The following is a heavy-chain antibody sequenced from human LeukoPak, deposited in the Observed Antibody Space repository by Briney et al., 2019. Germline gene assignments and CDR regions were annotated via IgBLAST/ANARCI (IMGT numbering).Heavy chain of an antibody. CDR1: GYTFTSYY. CDR2: INPSGGST. D-gene: IGHD2-2*01. V-gene: IGHV1-46*01. CDR3: ARGVEALYCSSTSCSDNWFDP. Sequence: ASVKVSCKASGYTFTSYYMHWVRQAPGQGLEWMGIINPSGGSTSYAQKFQGRVTMTRDTSISTAYMELSRLRSDDTAVYYCARGVEALYCSSTSCSDNWFDPWGQGTLVTVSS. J-gene: IGHJ5*02.